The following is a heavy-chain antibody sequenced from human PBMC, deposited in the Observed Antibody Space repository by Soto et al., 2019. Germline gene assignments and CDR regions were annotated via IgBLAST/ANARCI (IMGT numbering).Heavy chain of an antibody. J-gene: IGHJ3*02. V-gene: IGHV1-69*02. CDR2: IIPILGIA. D-gene: IGHD6-13*01. Sequence: ASVKVSCKASGGTFSSYTISWVRQAPGQGLEWMGRIIPILGIANYAQKFQGRVTITADKSTSTAYMELSSLRSEDTAVYYCALASSSWPGDAFDIWGQGTMVTVSS. CDR3: ALASSSWPGDAFDI. CDR1: GGTFSSYT.